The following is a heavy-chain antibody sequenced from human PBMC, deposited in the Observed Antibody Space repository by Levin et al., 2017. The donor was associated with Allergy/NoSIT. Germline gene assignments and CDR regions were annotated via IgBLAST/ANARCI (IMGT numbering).Heavy chain of an antibody. V-gene: IGHV3-7*04. D-gene: IGHD2-2*01. CDR1: GFTFSDYW. CDR3: ARDLGPSSPRSGHAH. CDR2: IKQDGSEI. Sequence: GGSLRLSCTASGFTFSDYWMTWVRQAPGNGLEWVANIKQDGSEINHVDSVKGRFGISRDNARNSLFLQMRSLRVEDTAVYYCARDLGPSSPRSGHAHWGQGTLVTVSS. J-gene: IGHJ4*02.